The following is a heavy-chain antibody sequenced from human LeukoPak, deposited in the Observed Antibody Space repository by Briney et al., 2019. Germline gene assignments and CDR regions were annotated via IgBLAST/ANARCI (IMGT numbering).Heavy chain of an antibody. CDR2: INHSGST. J-gene: IGHJ4*02. Sequence: SETLSFTCTVSGYSIRSGYYWSWIRQPPGKGLEWIGEINHSGSTNYNPSLKSRVTISVDTSKNQFSLKLSSVTAADTAVYYCASPGVYGSGTWNYWGQGTLVNVSS. V-gene: IGHV4-34*01. CDR1: GYSIRSGYY. D-gene: IGHD3-10*01. CDR3: ASPGVYGSGTWNY.